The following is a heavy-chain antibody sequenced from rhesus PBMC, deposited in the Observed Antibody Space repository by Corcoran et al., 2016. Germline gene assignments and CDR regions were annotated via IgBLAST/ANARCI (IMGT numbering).Heavy chain of an antibody. V-gene: IGHV3S16*01. Sequence: EVQLVESGGGLVQPGGSLRLSCAASGFTFSSYGMSWVRQAPGKGLEWVSSISSASSYRYYADSVKGRFTISRDNAKNSLSLQMNSLRAEDTAVFYCTRQDTDCFDYWGQGVLVTVSS. J-gene: IGHJ4*01. CDR3: TRQDTDCFDY. D-gene: IGHD5-24*01. CDR1: GFTFSSYG. CDR2: ISSASSYR.